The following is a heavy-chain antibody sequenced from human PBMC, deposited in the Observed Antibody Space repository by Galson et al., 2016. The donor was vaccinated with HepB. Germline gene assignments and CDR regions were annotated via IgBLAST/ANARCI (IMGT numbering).Heavy chain of an antibody. CDR1: GFSFDDYA. CDR2: INWNGGNI. V-gene: IGHV3-9*01. J-gene: IGHJ4*02. Sequence: SLRLSCAASGFSFDDYAMHWVRQAPGKGLEWVSGINWNGGNIDYADSVKGRFTISRDNAKNSLFLQMNSLRAEDTALYYCAKVKKRHSSWEPFDYWGQGTLVIVSS. D-gene: IGHD6-13*01. CDR3: AKVKKRHSSWEPFDY.